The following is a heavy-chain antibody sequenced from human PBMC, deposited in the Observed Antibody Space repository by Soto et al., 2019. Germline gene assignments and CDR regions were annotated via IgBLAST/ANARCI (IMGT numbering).Heavy chain of an antibody. D-gene: IGHD2-21*02. CDR1: GFTFSSHW. Sequence: GGSLRLSCTGSGFTFSSHWMTWVRQAPGKGLVWGSRINLDGSSTRYADSVKGRFTISRDNAKNTLGLQMNSLRAEDTAVYYCASDRVVTTKYGIGYYGMDVWGQGTTVTVSS. V-gene: IGHV3-74*01. CDR3: ASDRVVTTKYGIGYYGMDV. J-gene: IGHJ6*02. CDR2: INLDGSST.